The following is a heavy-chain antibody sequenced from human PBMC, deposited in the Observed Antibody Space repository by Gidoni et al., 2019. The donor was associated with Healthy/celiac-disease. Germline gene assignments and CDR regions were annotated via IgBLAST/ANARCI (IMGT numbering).Heavy chain of an antibody. V-gene: IGHV3-53*04. CDR3: ARRIQLGYYYGMDV. J-gene: IGHJ6*02. Sequence: EVQLVESGGGLVQPGGSLRLSCAASGFTVSSNYMSWVRQAPGKGLEWVSVISSGGSTYYADSVKGRFTISRHNSKNTLYLQMNSLRAEDTAVYYCARRIQLGYYYGMDVWGQGTTVTVSS. CDR1: GFTVSSNY. CDR2: ISSGGST. D-gene: IGHD5-18*01.